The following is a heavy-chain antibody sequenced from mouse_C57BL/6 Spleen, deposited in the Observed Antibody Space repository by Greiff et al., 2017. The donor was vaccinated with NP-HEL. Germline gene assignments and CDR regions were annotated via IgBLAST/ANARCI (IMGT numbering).Heavy chain of an antibody. CDR2: IYPRSGNT. V-gene: IGHV1-81*01. Sequence: VQLQESGAELARPGASVKLSCKASGYTFTSYGISWVKQRTGQGLEWIGEIYPRSGNTYYNEKFKGKATLTVDKPSSTAYMQLSSLTSEDSAVYYCARGAGSHWYFDVWGTGTTVTVSS. CDR1: GYTFTSYG. D-gene: IGHD1-1*01. J-gene: IGHJ1*03. CDR3: ARGAGSHWYFDV.